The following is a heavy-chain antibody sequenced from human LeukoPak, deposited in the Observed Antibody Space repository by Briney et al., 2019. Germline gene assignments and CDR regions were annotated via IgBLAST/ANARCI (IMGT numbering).Heavy chain of an antibody. CDR3: ARHQGVWGSYRYSPYFDY. V-gene: IGHV4-61*02. Sequence: PSQTLSLTCTVSGGSISSGSYYWSWIRQPAGKGLEWIGRIYTSGSTNYNPSLKSRVTISVDTSKNQFSLKLSSVTAADTAVYYCARHQGVWGSYRYSPYFDYWGQGTLVTVSS. CDR1: GGSISSGSYY. D-gene: IGHD3-16*02. J-gene: IGHJ4*02. CDR2: IYTSGST.